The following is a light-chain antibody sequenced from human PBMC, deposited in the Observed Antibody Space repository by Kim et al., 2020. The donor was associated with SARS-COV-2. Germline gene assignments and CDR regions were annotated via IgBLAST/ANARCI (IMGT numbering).Light chain of an antibody. CDR3: SSYTSSSPYV. CDR1: SSDISSFNY. V-gene: IGLV2-14*03. Sequence: GHTTTVSCTRDSSDISSFNYVSQSQQHPGKAPKLMIYDDGNSPSRVSNRFSGSKSGNTTSLTISGLQAEDEADYYCSSYTSSSPYVFGTGTKVTVL. J-gene: IGLJ1*01. CDR2: DDG.